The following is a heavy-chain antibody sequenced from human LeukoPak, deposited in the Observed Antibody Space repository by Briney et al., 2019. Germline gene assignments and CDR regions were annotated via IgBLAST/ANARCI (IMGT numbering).Heavy chain of an antibody. CDR2: MFYSGTT. D-gene: IGHD3-22*01. J-gene: IGHJ3*02. CDR1: GGSINSNSHH. CDR3: ARDAWLGSQRAFDI. Sequence: KPSETLSLTCTVSGGSINSNSHHWGWIRQPPGKGLEWIGNMFYSGTTKYNPSLKSRVTISVDRSKNQLSLKLRSVTAADTAVYYCARDAWLGSQRAFDIWGHGTMVTVSS. V-gene: IGHV4-61*05.